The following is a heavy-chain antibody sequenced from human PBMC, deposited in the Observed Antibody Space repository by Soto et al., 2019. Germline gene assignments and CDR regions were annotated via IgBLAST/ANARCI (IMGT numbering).Heavy chain of an antibody. CDR2: IYSGGST. CDR3: ASEYADYYYYGMDV. Sequence: GGSLRLSCAASGFTVSSNYMSWVRQAPGKGLEWVSVIYSGGSTYYADSVKGRFTISRDNSKNTLYLQMNSLRAEDTAVYYCASEYADYYYYGMDVWGQGTTVTVSS. CDR1: GFTVSSNY. D-gene: IGHD2-2*01. V-gene: IGHV3-53*01. J-gene: IGHJ6*02.